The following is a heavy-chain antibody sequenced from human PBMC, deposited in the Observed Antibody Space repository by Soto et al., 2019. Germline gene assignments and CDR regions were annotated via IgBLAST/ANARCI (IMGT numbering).Heavy chain of an antibody. V-gene: IGHV1-8*01. J-gene: IGHJ5*02. CDR3: ARARARCGGSCYKGYWFDP. Sequence: GASVKVSCKASGYTFTSYDINWVRQATGQGLEWMGWMNPNSGNTGYAQKFQGRVTMTRNTSISTAYMELSSLRSEDTAVYYCARARARCGGSCYKGYWFDPWGQGTLVTVSS. CDR1: GYTFTSYD. CDR2: MNPNSGNT. D-gene: IGHD2-15*01.